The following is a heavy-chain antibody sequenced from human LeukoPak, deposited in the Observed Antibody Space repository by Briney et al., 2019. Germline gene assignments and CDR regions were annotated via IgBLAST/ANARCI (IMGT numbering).Heavy chain of an antibody. D-gene: IGHD1-26*01. CDR3: ARDLPSTRVVGATPIFDY. CDR2: INPSGGST. Sequence: ASVKVSCKAPGYTFTSYYMHWVRQAPGQGLEWMGIINPSGGSTSYAQKFQGRVTMTRDTSTSTVYMELSSLRSEDTAVYYCARDLPSTRVVGATPIFDYWGQGTLVTVSS. CDR1: GYTFTSYY. J-gene: IGHJ4*02. V-gene: IGHV1-46*01.